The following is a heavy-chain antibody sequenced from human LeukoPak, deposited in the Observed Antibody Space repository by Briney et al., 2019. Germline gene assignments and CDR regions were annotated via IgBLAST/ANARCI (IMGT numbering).Heavy chain of an antibody. Sequence: PSETLSLTCAVYGGSFSGYYWSWIRQPPGKGLEWIGEINHSGSTNYNPSLKSRVTISVDTSKNQFSLKLSSVTAADTAVYYCARALLWGPGFFDYWGQGTLVTVSS. CDR3: ARALLWGPGFFDY. CDR2: INHSGST. V-gene: IGHV4-34*01. D-gene: IGHD3-10*01. J-gene: IGHJ4*02. CDR1: GGSFSGYY.